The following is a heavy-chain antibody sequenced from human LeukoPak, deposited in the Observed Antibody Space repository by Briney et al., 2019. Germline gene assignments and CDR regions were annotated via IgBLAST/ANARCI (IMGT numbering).Heavy chain of an antibody. J-gene: IGHJ4*02. V-gene: IGHV3-21*04. D-gene: IGHD3-10*01. CDR3: AKWLWFGELLSTADY. CDR1: GFTFSSYS. Sequence: GGSLRLSCAASGFTFSSYSMNWVRQAPGKGLEWVSSISGSSYYIYYADSVKGRFTISRDNAKNSLYLQMNSLRAEDTAVYYCAKWLWFGELLSTADYWGQGTLVTVSS. CDR2: ISGSSYYI.